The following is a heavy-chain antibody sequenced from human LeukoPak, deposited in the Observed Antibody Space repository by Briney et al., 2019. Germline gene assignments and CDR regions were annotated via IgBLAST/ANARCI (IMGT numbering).Heavy chain of an antibody. D-gene: IGHD6-13*01. CDR1: GYTFTSYG. J-gene: IGHJ6*03. Sequence: ASVKVSCKASGYTFTSYGIGWVRQAPGQGLEWMGWISAYNGNTNYAQKLQGRVTMTTDTSTSTAYMELRSLRSDDTAVYYCARSREPMYSSSWYGSRYYYYYYYMDVWGKGTTVTVSS. V-gene: IGHV1-18*01. CDR2: ISAYNGNT. CDR3: ARSREPMYSSSWYGSRYYYYYYYMDV.